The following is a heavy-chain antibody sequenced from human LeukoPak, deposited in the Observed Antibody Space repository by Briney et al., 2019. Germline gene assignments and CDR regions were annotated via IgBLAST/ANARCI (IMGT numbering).Heavy chain of an antibody. V-gene: IGHV4-31*03. CDR1: GGSISSGGYY. Sequence: SETLSLTCTVSGGSISSGGYYWSWIRQHPGKGLEWIGYIYYSGSTYYNPSLKNRVTISVDTSKNQFSLKLSSVTAADTAVYYCARGLGSPTPNQYFDYWGQGTLVTVSS. J-gene: IGHJ4*02. CDR3: ARGLGSPTPNQYFDY. CDR2: IYYSGST. D-gene: IGHD1-26*01.